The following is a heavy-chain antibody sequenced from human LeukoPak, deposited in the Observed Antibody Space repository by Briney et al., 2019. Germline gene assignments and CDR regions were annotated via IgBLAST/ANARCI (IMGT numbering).Heavy chain of an antibody. J-gene: IGHJ5*02. Sequence: SETLSLTCTVSGGSISSGSYYWSWIRQPAGKGLEWIGRIYTSGSTNYNPSLKSRVTISVDTSKNQFSLKLSSVTAADTAVYYCAVAAAGTLFDPWGQGTLVTVSS. CDR1: GGSISSGSYY. D-gene: IGHD6-13*01. CDR2: IYTSGST. V-gene: IGHV4-61*02. CDR3: AVAAAGTLFDP.